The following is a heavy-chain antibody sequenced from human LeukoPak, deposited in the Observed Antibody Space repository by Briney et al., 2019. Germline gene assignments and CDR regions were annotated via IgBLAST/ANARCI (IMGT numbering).Heavy chain of an antibody. V-gene: IGHV3-7*01. CDR3: ARRGFTIFGVPFDY. D-gene: IGHD3-3*01. CDR2: IKQDGGEK. Sequence: GGSLRLSCAASGFTFSSYWMSWVRQAPGKGLEWVANIKQDGGEKHYVDSVKGRFTISRDNAKNSLYLQMNSLRAEDTAVYYCARRGFTIFGVPFDYWGQGTLVTVSS. J-gene: IGHJ4*02. CDR1: GFTFSSYW.